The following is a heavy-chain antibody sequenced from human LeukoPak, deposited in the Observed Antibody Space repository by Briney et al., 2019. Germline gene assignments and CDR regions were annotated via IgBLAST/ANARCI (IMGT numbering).Heavy chain of an antibody. D-gene: IGHD5-18*01. CDR2: IYHSGST. CDR1: GGSISSSNW. V-gene: IGHV4-4*02. Sequence: SETLSLTCAVSGGSISSSNWWSWVRQPPGKGLEWIGEIYHSGSTNYNPSLKSRVTISVDTSKNQFSLKLSSVTAADTAVYYCARAPEFEAAADTDYWGQGTLVTVSS. CDR3: ARAPEFEAAADTDY. J-gene: IGHJ4*02.